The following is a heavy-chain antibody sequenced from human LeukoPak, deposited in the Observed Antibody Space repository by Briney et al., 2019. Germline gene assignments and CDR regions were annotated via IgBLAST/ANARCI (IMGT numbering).Heavy chain of an antibody. V-gene: IGHV3-30*03. CDR3: ARGTLVVAGDY. Sequence: GGSLRLSCAASGFTFSSYGMHWVRQAPGKGLEWVAVISYDGSNKYYADSVKGRFTISRDNSKNTLNLQMNSLRAEDTAVYYCARGTLVVAGDYWGQGTLVTVSS. CDR2: ISYDGSNK. CDR1: GFTFSSYG. D-gene: IGHD2-15*01. J-gene: IGHJ4*02.